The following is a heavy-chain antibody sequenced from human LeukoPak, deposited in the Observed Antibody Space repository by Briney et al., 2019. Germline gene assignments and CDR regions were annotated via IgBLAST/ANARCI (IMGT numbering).Heavy chain of an antibody. J-gene: IGHJ4*02. Sequence: SETLSLTCAVYGGSFSGYYWSWIRQPPGKGLEWIGEINHSGSTNYNPSLKSRVTISVDTSKNQFSLKLSSVTAADTAVYYCARGRYCSGGSCCDYWGQGTLVTVSS. CDR2: INHSGST. V-gene: IGHV4-34*01. CDR1: GGSFSGYY. D-gene: IGHD2-15*01. CDR3: ARGRYCSGGSCCDY.